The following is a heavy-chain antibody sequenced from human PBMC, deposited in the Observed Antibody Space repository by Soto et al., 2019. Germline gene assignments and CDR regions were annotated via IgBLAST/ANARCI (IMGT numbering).Heavy chain of an antibody. CDR2: INHSGST. CDR1: GGSFSGYY. V-gene: IGHV4-34*01. Sequence: SETLSLTCAVYGGSFSGYYWTWIRQPPGTGLEWIGEINHSGSTNYNPSLKSRVTISVDTSKNQFSPKLTSVTAADTAVYYCAREAPMVRGVIDYYGMDVWGQGTTVTVSS. D-gene: IGHD3-10*01. CDR3: AREAPMVRGVIDYYGMDV. J-gene: IGHJ6*02.